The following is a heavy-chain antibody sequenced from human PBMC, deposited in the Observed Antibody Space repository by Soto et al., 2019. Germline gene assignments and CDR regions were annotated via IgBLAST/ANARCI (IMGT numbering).Heavy chain of an antibody. V-gene: IGHV4-30-4*01. Sequence: SETLSLTCTVSGGSISSGDHYWSWIRQPPGKGLEWIGYIYYSGTTYYNPSLKSRVTISVDTSENQFSLKVNSVTAADTAVYYCXRALIQLWPHYYYGMDVWGQGTTVTVSS. CDR2: IYYSGTT. J-gene: IGHJ6*02. D-gene: IGHD5-18*01. CDR3: XRALIQLWPHYYYGMDV. CDR1: GGSISSGDHY.